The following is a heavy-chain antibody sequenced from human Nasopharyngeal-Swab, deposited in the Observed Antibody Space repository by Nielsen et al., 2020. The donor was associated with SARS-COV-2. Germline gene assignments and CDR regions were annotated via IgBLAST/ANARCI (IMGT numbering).Heavy chain of an antibody. V-gene: IGHV1-69*13. CDR1: GGTFISNT. CDR2: IIPIFGTA. J-gene: IGHJ4*02. CDR3: ARDAASSREGYFGY. D-gene: IGHD6-13*01. Sequence: SVKISCKASGGTFISNTISWGRQAPGQGLEWMGGIIPIFGTANYARKFQGRVTITADESTSTAYMELSSLRSEDTAVYYCARDAASSREGYFGYWGQGTLVTVPS.